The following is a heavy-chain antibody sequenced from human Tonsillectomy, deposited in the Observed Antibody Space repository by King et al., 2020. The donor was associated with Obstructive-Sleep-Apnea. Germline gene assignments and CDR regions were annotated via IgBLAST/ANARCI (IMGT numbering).Heavy chain of an antibody. V-gene: IGHV3-30*04. CDR1: GFTFSNSA. CDR3: ARGGTTVRSFWYFDL. D-gene: IGHD4-17*01. J-gene: IGHJ2*01. Sequence: VQLVESGGGVVQPGRSLRLSCAASGFTFSNSAMHWVRQAPGKWLEWMTVISYEGSNKYYADSVKGRFTISRDNSKNTLYLQMNSLRAEDTAVYYCARGGTTVRSFWYFDLWGRGTLVTVSS. CDR2: ISYEGSNK.